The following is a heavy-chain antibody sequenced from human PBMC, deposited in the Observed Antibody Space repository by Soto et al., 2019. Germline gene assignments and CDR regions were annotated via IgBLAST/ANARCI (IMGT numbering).Heavy chain of an antibody. CDR1: CDCVARHSVA. CDR3: ARISYSSRTTYFDY. Sequence: YTLSLTCAISCDCVARHSVAWNWIMQSPSRGLEWLGRTYYRSRWYNDYEVSLKSRMNINPDTSKNQFSLQLNSVTPEETAVYYCARISYSSRTTYFDYWGQGILVTIS. D-gene: IGHD6-13*01. V-gene: IGHV6-1*01. J-gene: IGHJ4*02. CDR2: TYYRSRWYN.